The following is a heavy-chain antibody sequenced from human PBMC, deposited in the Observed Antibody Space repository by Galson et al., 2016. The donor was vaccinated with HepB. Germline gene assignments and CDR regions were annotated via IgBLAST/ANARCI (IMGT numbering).Heavy chain of an antibody. J-gene: IGHJ4*02. D-gene: IGHD3-10*01. CDR3: AREGSVPGYYFDQ. V-gene: IGHV1-2*04. Sequence: SVKVSCKASGYNFNDHYIHWVRQVPGQGLEWMGWINPKRGGTDYARRFQDWVTVTRDTSISTVYMELSRLKSDDTAIYYCAREGSVPGYYFDQWGQGSLVTVSS. CDR2: INPKRGGT. CDR1: GYNFNDHY.